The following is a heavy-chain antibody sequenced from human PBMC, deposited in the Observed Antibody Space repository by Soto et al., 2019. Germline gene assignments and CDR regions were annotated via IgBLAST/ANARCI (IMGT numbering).Heavy chain of an antibody. CDR1: GFSLSTSGVG. Sequence: SGPTPVNPTHTLTLTYTFSGFSLSTSGVGVGWIRQPPGKALEWLALIYWDDDKRYSPSLKSRLTITKDTSKNQVVITMTNMDPVDTATYYCARSRSIFGVAPNFDYWGQGTLVTVFS. CDR2: IYWDDDK. CDR3: ARSRSIFGVAPNFDY. V-gene: IGHV2-5*02. D-gene: IGHD3-3*01. J-gene: IGHJ4*02.